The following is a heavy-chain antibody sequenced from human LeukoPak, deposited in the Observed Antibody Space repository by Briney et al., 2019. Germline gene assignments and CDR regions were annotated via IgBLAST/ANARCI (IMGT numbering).Heavy chain of an antibody. J-gene: IGHJ4*02. CDR3: AREGDSSGYSYSRY. CDR2: ISGSGGST. CDR1: GFTFSSYA. Sequence: AGGSLRLSCAASGFTFSSYAVSWVRQAPGKGLEWVSAISGSGGSTFYAGSVKGRFTISRDNSENTVYLQMNSLRAEDTAVYYCAREGDSSGYSYSRYWGQGTLVTVSS. V-gene: IGHV3-23*01. D-gene: IGHD3-22*01.